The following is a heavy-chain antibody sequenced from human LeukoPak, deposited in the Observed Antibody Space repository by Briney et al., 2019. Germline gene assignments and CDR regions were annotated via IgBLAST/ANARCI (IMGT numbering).Heavy chain of an antibody. Sequence: SETLPLTCTVSGYPLTLGYFWAWLRRPPGKGLEWIGSIFHTGSTYYNPSLTSRVTISVDTSKNQFSLKVSSVTAADTAVYYCARTGGSFYFYYYMDVWGKGTTVTVSS. CDR2: IFHTGST. J-gene: IGHJ6*03. CDR3: ARTGGSFYFYYYMDV. D-gene: IGHD1-26*01. CDR1: GYPLTLGYF. V-gene: IGHV4-38-2*02.